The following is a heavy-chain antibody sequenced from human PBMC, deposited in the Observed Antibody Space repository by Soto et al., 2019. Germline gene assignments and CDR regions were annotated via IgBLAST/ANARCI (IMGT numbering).Heavy chain of an antibody. V-gene: IGHV3-43*01. Sequence: GGSLRLSCAASGFTFDDYTMHWVRQAPGKGLEWVSLISWDGGSTYYADSVKGRFTISRDNSKNSLYLQMNSLRTEDTALYYCAKDYCGGDCYSADAFDIWGQGTMVTVSS. CDR3: AKDYCGGDCYSADAFDI. CDR1: GFTFDDYT. CDR2: ISWDGGST. D-gene: IGHD2-21*02. J-gene: IGHJ3*02.